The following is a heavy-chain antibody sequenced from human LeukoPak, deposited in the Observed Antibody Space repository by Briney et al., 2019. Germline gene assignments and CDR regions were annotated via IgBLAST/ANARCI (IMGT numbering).Heavy chain of an antibody. CDR2: IYYSGST. CDR1: GGSISSSSYY. CDR3: ARGGLSSGWYG. D-gene: IGHD6-19*01. Sequence: PSETLSLTCTVSGGSISSSSYYWGWIRQPPGKGLEWIGSIYYSGSTYYNPSLKSRVTISVDTSKNQFSLRLNSVTAADTAVYYCARGGLSSGWYGWGQGTLVTVSS. J-gene: IGHJ4*02. V-gene: IGHV4-39*07.